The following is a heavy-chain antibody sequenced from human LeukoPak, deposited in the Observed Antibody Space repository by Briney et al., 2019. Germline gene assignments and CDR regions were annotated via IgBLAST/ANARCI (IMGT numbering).Heavy chain of an antibody. CDR1: GYTFTSYG. J-gene: IGHJ4*02. V-gene: IGHV1-18*01. CDR2: MSAYNGNT. CDR3: ARDRADYGILAGYASNGADRFDY. Sequence: GASVKVSCKASGYTFTSYGISWVRQAPGQGLEWMGWMSAYNGNTNYAQKLQGRVTMTTDTSTSTAYMELRSLRSGDTAVYYCARDRADYGILAGYASNGADRFDYWGQGTLVTVSS. D-gene: IGHD3-9*01.